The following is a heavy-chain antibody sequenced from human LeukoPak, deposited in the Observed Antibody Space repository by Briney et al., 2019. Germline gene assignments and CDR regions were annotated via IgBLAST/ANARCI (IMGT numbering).Heavy chain of an antibody. Sequence: GGSLRLSCAASGFTFSSYWMHWVRQAPGKGLVWVSRISSDGSSTSYADSVKGRFTISRDNAKNTLYLQMNSLRAEDTAVYYCARDSIVGATPFDYWGQGTLVTVSS. CDR3: ARDSIVGATPFDY. CDR2: ISSDGSST. V-gene: IGHV3-74*01. D-gene: IGHD1-26*01. CDR1: GFTFSSYW. J-gene: IGHJ4*02.